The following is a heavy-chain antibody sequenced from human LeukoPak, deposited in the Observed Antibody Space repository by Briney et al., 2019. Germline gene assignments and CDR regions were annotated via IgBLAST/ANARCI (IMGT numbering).Heavy chain of an antibody. CDR2: ISSNGGST. Sequence: GGSLRLSCSASGFTFSSYAMHWVRQAPGKGLEYVSAISSNGGSTYYADSVKGRFTISRDNSKNTLYPQMSSLRAEDTAVYYCVKDGTTDGGCGDFDYWGQGTLVTVSS. CDR1: GFTFSSYA. D-gene: IGHD2-15*01. J-gene: IGHJ4*02. CDR3: VKDGTTDGGCGDFDY. V-gene: IGHV3-64D*06.